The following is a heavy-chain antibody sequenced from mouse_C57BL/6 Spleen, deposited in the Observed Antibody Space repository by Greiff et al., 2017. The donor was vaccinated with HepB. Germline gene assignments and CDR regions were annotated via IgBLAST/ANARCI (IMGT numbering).Heavy chain of an antibody. Sequence: EVKLQESGGGLVQPGGSMKLSCAASGFTFSDAWMDWVRQSPEKGLEWVAEIRNKANNHATYYAESVKGRFTISRDDSKSSFYLQMNSLRAEDTCIYYYTSSSYFSGSLFAYWGQGTLVTVSA. CDR1: GFTFSDAW. D-gene: IGHD1-1*01. CDR3: TSSSYFSGSLFAY. CDR2: IRNKANNHAT. V-gene: IGHV6-6*01. J-gene: IGHJ3*01.